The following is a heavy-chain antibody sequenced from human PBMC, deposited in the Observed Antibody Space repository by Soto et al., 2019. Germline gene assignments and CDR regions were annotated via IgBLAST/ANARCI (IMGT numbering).Heavy chain of an antibody. D-gene: IGHD3-10*01. Sequence: GGSLRLSCAASGFTFGYYAMHWVRQVPGKGLEWVSGFKWNSGDVGYADSVKGRFTISRDNARNSLYLQMNSLRPEDTAVYYCAKDRSSGSPYYGMDFWGLGTMVTVSS. J-gene: IGHJ6*02. CDR3: AKDRSSGSPYYGMDF. CDR2: FKWNSGDV. CDR1: GFTFGYYA. V-gene: IGHV3-9*01.